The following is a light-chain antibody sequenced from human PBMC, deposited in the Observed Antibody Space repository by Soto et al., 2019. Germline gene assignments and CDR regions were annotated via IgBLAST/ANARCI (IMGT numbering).Light chain of an antibody. CDR1: QSVSSN. Sequence: EIVMTQSPFTLSGSPGERATLSCRAGQSVSSNLAWYQQKPGQAPRLLIYGASTRATGIPARFTGSASGTESTLTISSLQFDDSAVYYCQQYNNWWTFGQGTKVDIK. CDR2: GAS. CDR3: QQYNNWWT. V-gene: IGKV3-15*01. J-gene: IGKJ1*01.